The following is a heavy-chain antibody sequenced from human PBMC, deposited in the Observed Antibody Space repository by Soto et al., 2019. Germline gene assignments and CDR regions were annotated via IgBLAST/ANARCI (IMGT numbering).Heavy chain of an antibody. CDR2: ISYDGSNK. V-gene: IGHV3-30*18. Sequence: QVQLEESGGGVVQPGRSLRLSCAASGFTFSSYGMHWVRQAPGKGLEWVAVISYDGSNKYYADSVKGRFTISRDNSKNTLYLQMNSLRAEDTAVYYCAKDQGPVVVVAATPDYWGQGTLVTVSS. J-gene: IGHJ4*02. CDR1: GFTFSSYG. CDR3: AKDQGPVVVVAATPDY. D-gene: IGHD2-15*01.